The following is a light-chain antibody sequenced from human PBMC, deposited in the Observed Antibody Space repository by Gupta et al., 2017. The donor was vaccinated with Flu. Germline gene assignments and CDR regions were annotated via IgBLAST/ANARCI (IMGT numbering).Light chain of an antibody. Sequence: DIQMTQSPSSLSASVGDRVTITCRASQSISSYLNWHQQKPGKAPKLLIYAASSLQSGVPSRFSGSGSGTDFTLTISSLQPEDFATYYCQQCDSTSWTFGQGTKVEIK. CDR3: QQCDSTSWT. CDR2: AAS. J-gene: IGKJ1*01. CDR1: QSISSY. V-gene: IGKV1-39*01.